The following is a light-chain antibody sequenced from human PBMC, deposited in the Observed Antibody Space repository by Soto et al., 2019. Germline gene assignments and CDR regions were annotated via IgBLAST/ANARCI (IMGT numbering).Light chain of an antibody. Sequence: QSVLTQPPSASGTPGQRVIISCSGSSSNFGSNSVYWYQHLPRMAPKLLIYYNNQRPSGVPDRFSGSRSGTSASLAIVGLRSEDEAVYYCAAWDASLSAGVFGNGTKLTVL. CDR3: AAWDASLSAGV. CDR1: SSNFGSNS. J-gene: IGLJ1*01. V-gene: IGLV1-47*02. CDR2: YNN.